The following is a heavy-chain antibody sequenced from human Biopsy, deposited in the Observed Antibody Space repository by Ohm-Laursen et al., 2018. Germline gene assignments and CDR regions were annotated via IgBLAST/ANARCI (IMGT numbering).Heavy chain of an antibody. CDR1: GGSTSLYY. CDR2: IYYTGNT. Sequence: GTLSLTCIVSGGSTSLYYWGWIRQPPGKRLEYLGNIYYTGNTNYNPSLKSRATISIDTSKNEFSLNLTSVTATDTAVYYCVRLNRRGNIIFFDYWGRGTLVTVSS. J-gene: IGHJ4*02. CDR3: VRLNRRGNIIFFDY. V-gene: IGHV4-59*08. D-gene: IGHD3/OR15-3a*01.